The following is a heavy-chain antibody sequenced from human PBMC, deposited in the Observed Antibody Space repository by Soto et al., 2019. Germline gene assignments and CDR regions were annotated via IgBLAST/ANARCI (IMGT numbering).Heavy chain of an antibody. J-gene: IGHJ5*02. V-gene: IGHV1-69*02. CDR3: ARGTLSFGRIWFDP. CDR2: IIPILGIA. Sequence: GGSVEVSRKASCGPLSSHSISWVGQAPGQGLEWMGRIIPILGIANYAQKFQGRVTITADKSTSTAYMELSSLRSEDTAVYYCARGTLSFGRIWFDPWGQGTLVTVSS. D-gene: IGHD3-3*01. CDR1: CGPLSSHS.